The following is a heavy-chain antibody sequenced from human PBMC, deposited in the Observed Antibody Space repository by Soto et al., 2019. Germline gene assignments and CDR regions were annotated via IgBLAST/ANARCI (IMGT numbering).Heavy chain of an antibody. V-gene: IGHV3-23*01. CDR3: AKEIFAAAYTATSAFDL. J-gene: IGHJ4*02. Sequence: GGSLRLSCAASGFTFSSHAMGWLRQAPGTGPEWVAFVDGSGGDTSYADSVKGRFTISRDNSDNSLYLHMNSLRAEDTGRYFCAKEIFAAAYTATSAFDLWGRGTLVTLSS. CDR2: VDGSGGDT. CDR1: GFTFSSHA. D-gene: IGHD3-16*01.